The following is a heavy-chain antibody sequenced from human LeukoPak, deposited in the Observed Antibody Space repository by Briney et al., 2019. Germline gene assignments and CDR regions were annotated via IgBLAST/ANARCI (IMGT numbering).Heavy chain of an antibody. CDR1: GFTFSSYA. Sequence: GGSLRLSCAASGFTFSSYAMHWVHQAPGKGLEWVAVISYDGSNKYYADSVKGRFTISRDNSKNTLYLQMNSLRAEDTAVYYCAREITMKSQVAFDIWGQGTMVTVSS. D-gene: IGHD3-22*01. CDR2: ISYDGSNK. J-gene: IGHJ3*02. V-gene: IGHV3-30*04. CDR3: AREITMKSQVAFDI.